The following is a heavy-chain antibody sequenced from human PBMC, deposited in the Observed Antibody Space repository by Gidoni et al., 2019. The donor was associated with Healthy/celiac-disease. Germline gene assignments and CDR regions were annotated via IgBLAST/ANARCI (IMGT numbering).Heavy chain of an antibody. CDR3: ARTLTGTKP. CDR2: ISSSGSTI. J-gene: IGHJ5*02. D-gene: IGHD1-20*01. Sequence: EVQLVESGGGLVQPGGSLRLSCAASGFTFSSYEMNWVRQAPGKGLEWVSYISSSGSTIYYADAVKGRFTISRDNAKNSLYLQMNSRRAEDTAVYYWARTLTGTKPWGQGTLVTVSS. V-gene: IGHV3-48*03. CDR1: GFTFSSYE.